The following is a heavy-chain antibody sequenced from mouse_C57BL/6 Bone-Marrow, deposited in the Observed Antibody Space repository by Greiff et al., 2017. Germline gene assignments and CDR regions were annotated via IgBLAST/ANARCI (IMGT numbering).Heavy chain of an antibody. J-gene: IGHJ1*03. Sequence: EVHLVESGGGLVKPGGSLKLSCAASGFTFSDYGMHWVRQAPEKGLEWVAYISSGSSTIYYADTVKGRFTISRDNAKNTLFLQMTSLRSEDTAMYHCAKIYYYGVGYFDVWGTGTTVTVSS. CDR3: AKIYYYGVGYFDV. CDR1: GFTFSDYG. V-gene: IGHV5-17*01. CDR2: ISSGSSTI. D-gene: IGHD1-1*01.